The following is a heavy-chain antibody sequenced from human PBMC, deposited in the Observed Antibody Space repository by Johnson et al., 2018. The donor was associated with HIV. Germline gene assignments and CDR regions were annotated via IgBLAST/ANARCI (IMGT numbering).Heavy chain of an antibody. Sequence: QVQLVESGGGLVQPGGSLRLSCAASGFTFRSYAMHWVRQAPGKGLEWVAFIRYDGSSNFYPDSVKGRFTISRDNSKNTLYLQMNNLGPEDTAVYYCAKAELIRFGELNDGFDIWGQGTMVTVSS. J-gene: IGHJ3*02. V-gene: IGHV3-30*02. CDR1: GFTFRSYA. CDR2: IRYDGSSN. D-gene: IGHD3-10*01. CDR3: AKAELIRFGELNDGFDI.